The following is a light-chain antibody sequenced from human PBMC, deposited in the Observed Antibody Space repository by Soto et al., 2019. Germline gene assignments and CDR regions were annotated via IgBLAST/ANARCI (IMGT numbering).Light chain of an antibody. J-gene: IGKJ5*01. CDR1: QSVSSN. CDR3: QQYYNWPRT. CDR2: GAS. Sequence: EIVMTQSPAPLSVSPGERATLSCRASQSVSSNLAWYQQKPGQAPRLLIYGASTRATGIPARFSGSGSGTEFTLTITSLQSEDFAVYYCQQYYNWPRTFGRGTRLEIK. V-gene: IGKV3-15*01.